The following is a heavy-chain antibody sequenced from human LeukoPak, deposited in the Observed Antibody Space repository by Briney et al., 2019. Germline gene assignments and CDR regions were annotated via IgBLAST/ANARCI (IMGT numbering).Heavy chain of an antibody. CDR2: ISYDGSNK. D-gene: IGHD3-10*01. J-gene: IGHJ5*02. Sequence: HPGGSLRLSCAASGFIFSSYAMHWVRHAPGKGLEWVAVISYDGSNKYYADSVKGRFTISRDNSKNTLYLQMNSLRAEDTAVYYCARERAYGSGSFSQNFNWFDPWGQGTLVTVSS. CDR1: GFIFSSYA. V-gene: IGHV3-30-3*01. CDR3: ARERAYGSGSFSQNFNWFDP.